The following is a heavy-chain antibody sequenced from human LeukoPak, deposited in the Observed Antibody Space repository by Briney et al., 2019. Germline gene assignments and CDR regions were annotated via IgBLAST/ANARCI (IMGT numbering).Heavy chain of an antibody. CDR1: GGSFGNYY. V-gene: IGHV4-59*08. Sequence: SETLSLTCTVSGGSFGNYYWSWLRQPPGKELEWIGYVYYSGSTNYNPSLESRVTISVDTSKNQFSLKLSSVTAADTAVYYCARSPDTSGYYYYFDYWGQGTLVTVSS. D-gene: IGHD3-22*01. CDR2: VYYSGST. J-gene: IGHJ4*02. CDR3: ARSPDTSGYYYYFDY.